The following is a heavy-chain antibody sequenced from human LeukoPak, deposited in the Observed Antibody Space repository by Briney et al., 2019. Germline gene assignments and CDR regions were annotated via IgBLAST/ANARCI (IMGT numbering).Heavy chain of an antibody. J-gene: IGHJ4*02. Sequence: PSETLSLTCTVSGGSVSSGSYYWSWIRQPPGKGLEWIGYIYYSGSTNYNPSLKSRVTISVDTSKNQFSLKLSSVTAADTAVYYCARDGYDILTGYPYHFDYWGLGTLVTVSS. CDR1: GGSVSSGSYY. CDR2: IYYSGST. CDR3: ARDGYDILTGYPYHFDY. D-gene: IGHD3-9*01. V-gene: IGHV4-61*01.